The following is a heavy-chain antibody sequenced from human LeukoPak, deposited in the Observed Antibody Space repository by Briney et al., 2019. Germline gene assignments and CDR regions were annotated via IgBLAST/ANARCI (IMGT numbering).Heavy chain of an antibody. Sequence: SETLSLTCAVYGGSFSGYYWSWIREPPGRGLEWIGEINHSGSTNYNPSLKSRVTISVDTSKNQFSLKLSSVTAADTAVYYCARRWGLYSSGWYYFDYWGQGTLVTVSS. CDR2: INHSGST. CDR3: ARRWGLYSSGWYYFDY. V-gene: IGHV4-34*01. J-gene: IGHJ4*02. D-gene: IGHD6-19*01. CDR1: GGSFSGYY.